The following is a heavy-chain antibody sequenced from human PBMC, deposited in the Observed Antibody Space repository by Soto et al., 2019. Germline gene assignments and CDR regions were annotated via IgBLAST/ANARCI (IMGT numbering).Heavy chain of an antibody. Sequence: ASVKVSCKASGYTFTSYGISWVRQAPGQGLEWMGWISAYNGNTNYAQKLQGRVTMTTDTSTSTAYMELRSLRSDDTAVYYCARLNTYYYDSSGYYFDYWGQGTLVTVSS. J-gene: IGHJ4*02. D-gene: IGHD3-22*01. CDR2: ISAYNGNT. CDR3: ARLNTYYYDSSGYYFDY. CDR1: GYTFTSYG. V-gene: IGHV1-18*01.